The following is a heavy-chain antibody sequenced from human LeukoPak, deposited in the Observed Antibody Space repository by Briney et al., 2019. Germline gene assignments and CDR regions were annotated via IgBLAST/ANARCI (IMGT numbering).Heavy chain of an antibody. D-gene: IGHD3-22*01. CDR2: INPNSGGT. J-gene: IGHJ3*02. CDR1: GYTFTGYY. CDR3: AAGFYDSSGYYLRGDAFDI. V-gene: IGHV1-2*06. Sequence: GASVKVSCKASGYTFTGYYMHLVRQAPGQGLEWMGRINPNSGGTNYAQKFQGRVTMTRDTSISTAYMELSRLRSDDTAVYYCAAGFYDSSGYYLRGDAFDIWGQGTMVTVSS.